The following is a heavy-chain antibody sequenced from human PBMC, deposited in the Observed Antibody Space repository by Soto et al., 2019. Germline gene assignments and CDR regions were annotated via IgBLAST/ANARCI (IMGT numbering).Heavy chain of an antibody. J-gene: IGHJ6*02. CDR2: ISGGSAYI. Sequence: EVQLVESGGGLVKPGGSLRLSCVGPGFIFSSYYMNWVRQAPGKGLEWVSSISGGSAYIYYADAVKGRVTISRGNAKNSLYLEMNSLRVEDPAVYYCVRVWRLVGRYGMDVWGQGTTVTVSS. V-gene: IGHV3-21*02. CDR1: GFIFSSYY. CDR3: VRVWRLVGRYGMDV. D-gene: IGHD6-25*01.